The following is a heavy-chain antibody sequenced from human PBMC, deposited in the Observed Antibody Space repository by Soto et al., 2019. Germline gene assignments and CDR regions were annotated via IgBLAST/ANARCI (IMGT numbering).Heavy chain of an antibody. CDR2: INPNNGNT. J-gene: IGHJ4*02. Sequence: ASVKVSCKASGYTFTGYYMHWVRQAPGQGLEWMGWINPNNGNTDYAQKLQGRVTMTTDTSTSAAYMELRSLRSDDTAVYYCARAYYCSDGSCYSPDWGQGTLVTVS. V-gene: IGHV1-18*04. CDR1: GYTFTGYY. D-gene: IGHD2-15*01. CDR3: ARAYYCSDGSCYSPD.